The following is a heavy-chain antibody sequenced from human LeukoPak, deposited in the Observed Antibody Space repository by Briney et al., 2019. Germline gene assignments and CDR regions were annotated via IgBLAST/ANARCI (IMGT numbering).Heavy chain of an antibody. D-gene: IGHD6-6*01. CDR1: GGSISSRGYY. CDR2: IYYSGST. V-gene: IGHV4-31*03. J-gene: IGHJ4*02. Sequence: SETLSLTCTVSGGSISSRGYYWSWIRQHPGKGLEWIGYIYYSGSTYYNPTLKSRVTISVDTSKNQFSLKLSSVTAADTAVYYCAREFSSSHFDYWGQGTLVTVSS. CDR3: AREFSSSHFDY.